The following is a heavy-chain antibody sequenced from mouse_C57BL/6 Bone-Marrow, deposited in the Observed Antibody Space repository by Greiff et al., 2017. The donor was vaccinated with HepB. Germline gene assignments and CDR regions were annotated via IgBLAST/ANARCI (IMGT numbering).Heavy chain of an antibody. Sequence: VQLKESGPGLVKPSQSLSLTCSVTGYSITSGYYWNWIRQFPGNKLEWMGYISYDGSNNYNPSLKNRISITRDTSKNQFFLKLNSVTTEDTATYYCARAPGFDYWGQGTTLTVSS. CDR1: GYSITSGYY. CDR3: ARAPGFDY. J-gene: IGHJ2*01. CDR2: ISYDGSN. V-gene: IGHV3-6*01.